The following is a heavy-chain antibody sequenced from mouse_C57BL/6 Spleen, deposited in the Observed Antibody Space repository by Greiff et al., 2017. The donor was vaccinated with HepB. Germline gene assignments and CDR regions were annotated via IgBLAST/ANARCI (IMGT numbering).Heavy chain of an antibody. Sequence: EVQVVESGGGLVKPGGSLKLSCAASGFTFSSYAMSWVRQTPEKRLEWVATISDGGSYTYYPDNVKGRFTISRDNAKNNLYLQMSHLKSEDTAMYYCARDGSSPLWYFDVWGTGTTVTVSS. CDR2: ISDGGSYT. J-gene: IGHJ1*03. D-gene: IGHD1-1*01. CDR1: GFTFSSYA. V-gene: IGHV5-4*01. CDR3: ARDGSSPLWYFDV.